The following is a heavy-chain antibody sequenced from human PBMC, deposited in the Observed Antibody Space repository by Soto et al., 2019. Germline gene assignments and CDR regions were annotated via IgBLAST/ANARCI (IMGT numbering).Heavy chain of an antibody. Sequence: ASVKVSCNASAYSVTSYDISGVRQAPGEGLEWLGWLNPTNGATDYGQKFQGTHTMTRNTSMNPAHMDLRSLRPDDTAVFYCARADRMAAAMDYPMDVWGQGTTVTVSS. D-gene: IGHD6-19*01. V-gene: IGHV1-8*01. J-gene: IGHJ6*02. CDR2: LNPTNGAT. CDR1: AYSVTSYD. CDR3: ARADRMAAAMDYPMDV.